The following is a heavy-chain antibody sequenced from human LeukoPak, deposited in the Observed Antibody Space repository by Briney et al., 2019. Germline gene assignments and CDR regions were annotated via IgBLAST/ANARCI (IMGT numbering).Heavy chain of an antibody. Sequence: GGSLRLSCAASGFTFSSYWMHWVRQAPGKGLVWVSRIDSDGSSTSYADSVKGRFTISRDNAKNTLYLQMNSLRAEDTAVYYCATIVSDSSGWYHFDHWGQGALVTVSS. CDR1: GFTFSSYW. J-gene: IGHJ4*02. CDR2: IDSDGSST. V-gene: IGHV3-74*01. D-gene: IGHD6-19*01. CDR3: ATIVSDSSGWYHFDH.